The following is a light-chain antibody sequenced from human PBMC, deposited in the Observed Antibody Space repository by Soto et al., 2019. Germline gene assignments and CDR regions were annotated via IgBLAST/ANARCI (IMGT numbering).Light chain of an antibody. J-gene: IGKJ4*01. CDR1: QTISDY. V-gene: IGKV1-39*01. CDR3: QQTYDSLVS. Sequence: DIQMTQSPPSLSASVGDRVTITCRASQTISDYLHWYQQKPGKAPTLLIYGSSSLQTGVPPRFSGSGSGTEFTLTISRLQPEDFGTYYCQQTYDSLVSFGGGTKVDLK. CDR2: GSS.